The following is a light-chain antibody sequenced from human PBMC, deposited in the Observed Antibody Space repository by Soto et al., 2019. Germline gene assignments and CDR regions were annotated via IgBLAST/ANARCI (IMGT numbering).Light chain of an antibody. CDR3: QQYYDDLWT. CDR1: QSVLFSSNNKNY. Sequence: DIVMTQSPDSLAVSLGERATINCKSSQSVLFSSNNKNYLAWYQQKPGQPPKLLIYWASTRESGVPDRFSGSGSETDFTLTISSLQAEDVAVYYCQQYYDDLWTFGQGTKVEIK. J-gene: IGKJ1*01. CDR2: WAS. V-gene: IGKV4-1*01.